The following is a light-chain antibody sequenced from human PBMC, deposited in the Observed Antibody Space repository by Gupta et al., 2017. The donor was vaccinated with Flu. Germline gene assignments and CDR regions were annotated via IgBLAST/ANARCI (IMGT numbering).Light chain of an antibody. J-gene: IGKJ2*01. CDR1: QSVSSN. V-gene: IGKV3-15*01. CDR3: QQYNNWPSYT. Sequence: DIVMTQSPATLSVSPGERATLSCRASQSVSSNLAWYQQKPGQAPRLLIYGASTRATGIPARFRGSGSGTEFTLTISSRQSEDFAVYYCQQYNNWPSYTFGQGTKVEIK. CDR2: GAS.